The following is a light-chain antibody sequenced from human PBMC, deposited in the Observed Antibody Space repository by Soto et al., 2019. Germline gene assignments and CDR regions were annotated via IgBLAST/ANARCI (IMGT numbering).Light chain of an antibody. CDR2: DAS. Sequence: EIVLTQSPGTLSLSPGERATLSCRASQSVSSSYLAWYQQKPCQAPRLLIHDASSRATGIPDRFSGSGSGTDFTLTISRLEPEDFAVYFCQQYGSSPYTFGPGTKLEIK. CDR1: QSVSSSY. CDR3: QQYGSSPYT. V-gene: IGKV3-20*01. J-gene: IGKJ2*01.